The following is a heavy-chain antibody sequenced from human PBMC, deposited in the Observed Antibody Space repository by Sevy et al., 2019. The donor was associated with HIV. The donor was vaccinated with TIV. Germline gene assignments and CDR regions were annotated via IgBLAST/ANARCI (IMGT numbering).Heavy chain of an antibody. CDR3: AKDEYSSGWFSGAFDI. CDR1: GFTFDDYA. D-gene: IGHD6-19*01. Sequence: GGSLRLSCAASGFTFDDYAMHWVQQAPGKGLEWVSGISWNSGSIGYADSVKGRFTISRDNAKNSLYLQMNSLRAEDMALYYCAKDEYSSGWFSGAFDIWGQGTMVTVSS. CDR2: ISWNSGSI. V-gene: IGHV3-9*03. J-gene: IGHJ3*02.